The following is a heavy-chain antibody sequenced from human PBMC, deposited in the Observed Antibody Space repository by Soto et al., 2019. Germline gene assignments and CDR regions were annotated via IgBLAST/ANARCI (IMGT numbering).Heavy chain of an antibody. Sequence: SETLSLTCTVSGASISSYYWSWIRQPPGKGLEWVGFIFHSGSTNCNPSLKSRVTFSVDTSKNQFSLKLTSVTAADTAVYYCARDQHGRPHFDYWGQGILVTVSS. V-gene: IGHV4-59*01. J-gene: IGHJ4*02. CDR2: IFHSGST. D-gene: IGHD2-21*01. CDR1: GASISSYY. CDR3: ARDQHGRPHFDY.